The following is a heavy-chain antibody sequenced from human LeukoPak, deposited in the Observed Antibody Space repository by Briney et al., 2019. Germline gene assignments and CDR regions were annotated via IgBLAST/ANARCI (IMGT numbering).Heavy chain of an antibody. CDR2: ISAYNGNT. D-gene: IGHD6-19*01. V-gene: IGHV1-18*04. Sequence: ASVKVSCKASGYTFTGYYMHWVRQAPGQGLEWMGWISAYNGNTNYAQKLQGRVTMTTDTSTSTAYMELRSLRSDDTAVYHCARDDDSSGLHFDYWGQGTLVTVSS. J-gene: IGHJ4*02. CDR3: ARDDDSSGLHFDY. CDR1: GYTFTGYY.